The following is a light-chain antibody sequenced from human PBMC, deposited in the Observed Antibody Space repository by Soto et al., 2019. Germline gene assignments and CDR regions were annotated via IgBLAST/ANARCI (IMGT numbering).Light chain of an antibody. CDR2: GAS. V-gene: IGKV3-20*01. Sequence: EIVLTQSPGTLSLSPGERATLSCRASQSVSSSYLAWYQQKPGQAPRLLIYGASSRATGIPDRFSGSGSGTDFTLTISRLEPEDFAVYYCQQYGSSLLATFVPGTKVDIK. J-gene: IGKJ3*01. CDR3: QQYGSSLLAT. CDR1: QSVSSSY.